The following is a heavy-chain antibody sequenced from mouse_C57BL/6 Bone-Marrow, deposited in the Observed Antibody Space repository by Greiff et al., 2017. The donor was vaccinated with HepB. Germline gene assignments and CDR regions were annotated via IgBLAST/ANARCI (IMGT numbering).Heavy chain of an antibody. CDR3: ARRGPLYGSSLGYYAMDY. D-gene: IGHD1-1*01. J-gene: IGHJ4*01. CDR2: INPSNGGT. V-gene: IGHV1-53*01. CDR1: GYTFTSYW. Sequence: VQLQQPGTELVKPGASVKLSCKASGYTFTSYWMHWVKQRPGQGLEWIGNINPSNGGTNYNEKFKSKATLTVDKSSSTAYMQLSSLTSEDSAVYYCARRGPLYGSSLGYYAMDYWGQGTSVTVSS.